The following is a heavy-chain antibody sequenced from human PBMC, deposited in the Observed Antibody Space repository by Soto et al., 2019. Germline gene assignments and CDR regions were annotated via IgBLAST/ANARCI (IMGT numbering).Heavy chain of an antibody. CDR3: ARALFPDVDIYAMDV. CDR1: GFTFRDHA. Sequence: QVQLVESGGGVVQPGRSLRLSCAASGFTFRDHAMHWVRQAPGKGREWLAIIWNDGSNKFYAGSVQGRFTISRDNSKNTVYLQMNTLSAEDTVVYYCARALFPDVDIYAMDVWGQGTTVTVSS. D-gene: IGHD5-12*01. V-gene: IGHV3-33*01. CDR2: IWNDGSNK. J-gene: IGHJ6*02.